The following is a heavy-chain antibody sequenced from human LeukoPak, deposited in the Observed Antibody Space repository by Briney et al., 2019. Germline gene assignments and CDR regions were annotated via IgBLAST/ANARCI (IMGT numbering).Heavy chain of an antibody. V-gene: IGHV3-23*01. CDR3: ARDGIQLPDTLDY. J-gene: IGHJ4*02. CDR2: ISSSGDNGDNT. CDR1: GFSFNNYA. Sequence: GGSLRLSCAAAGFSFNNYAMTWVRQAPGKGLQWVSTISSSGDNGDNTYYADAVKCRFTVSRDNSKDTVYLQMNSLRAEDTAVYYCARDGIQLPDTLDYWGLGTLVTVSS. D-gene: IGHD1-1*01.